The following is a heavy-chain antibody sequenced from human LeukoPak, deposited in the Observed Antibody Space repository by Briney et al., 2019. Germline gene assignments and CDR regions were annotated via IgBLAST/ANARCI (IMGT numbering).Heavy chain of an antibody. D-gene: IGHD3-22*01. J-gene: IGHJ1*01. CDR3: ATSTYDSSGYYYASQH. CDR2: ISGSNGNT. V-gene: IGHV1-18*01. CDR1: GYTFTSYG. Sequence: ASVKVSCKASGYTFTSYGISWVRQAPGQGLEWMGWISGSNGNTNYAQKLQGRVTMTTDTSTSTAYMELRSLRSDDTAVYYCATSTYDSSGYYYASQHWGQGTLVTVSS.